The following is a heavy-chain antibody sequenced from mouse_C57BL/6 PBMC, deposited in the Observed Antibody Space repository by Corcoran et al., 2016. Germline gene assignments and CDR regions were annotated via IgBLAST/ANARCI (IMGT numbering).Heavy chain of an antibody. V-gene: IGHV1-80*01. CDR2: IYPGDGDT. J-gene: IGHJ4*01. Sequence: QVQLQQSGAELVKPGASVKISCKASGYAFSSYWMNWVKQRPGKGLEWIGQIYPGDGDTNYNGKFKGKATLTADKSSSTAYMQLSSLTSEDSAVYFCARGELGRGAMDYWGQGTSVTVSS. D-gene: IGHD4-1*01. CDR1: GYAFSSYW. CDR3: ARGELGRGAMDY.